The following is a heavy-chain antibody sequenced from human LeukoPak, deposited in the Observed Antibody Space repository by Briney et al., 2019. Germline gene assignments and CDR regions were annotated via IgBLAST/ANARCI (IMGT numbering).Heavy chain of an antibody. CDR3: ARGYSYVYYYYGMDV. CDR2: IYYSGST. D-gene: IGHD5-18*01. J-gene: IGHJ6*02. V-gene: IGHV4-59*01. CDR1: AGSISNYY. Sequence: PSENLSLTCPVSAGSISNYYWSWIRQPPGKGLEWIVYIYYSGSTNYNPSLKSRVTISVDTSKNQFSLKLSSVTAADTAVYYCARGYSYVYYYYGMDVWGQGTTVTVSS.